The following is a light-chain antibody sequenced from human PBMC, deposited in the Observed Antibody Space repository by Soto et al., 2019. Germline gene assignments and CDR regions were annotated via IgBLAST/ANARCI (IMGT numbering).Light chain of an antibody. J-gene: IGLJ2*01. CDR3: CSYAGTYTFV. Sequence: QSALTQPRSVSGSPGQSVTISCTGTSSDVGGYNHVSWYQHHPGKAPKLMIYDVSKRPSGVPDRFSGSKSGNTASLTISGLQAEDEANYYCCSYAGTYTFVFGGGTKLTVL. CDR2: DVS. V-gene: IGLV2-11*01. CDR1: SSDVGGYNH.